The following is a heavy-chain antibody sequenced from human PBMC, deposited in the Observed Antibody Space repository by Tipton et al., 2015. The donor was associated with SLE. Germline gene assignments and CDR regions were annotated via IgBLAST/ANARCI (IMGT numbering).Heavy chain of an antibody. CDR2: IKQDGSEK. V-gene: IGHV3-7*03. Sequence: SLRLSCAASGFTFSSYAMHWVHQAPGKGLEWVANIKQDGSEKYYVDSVKGRFTISRDNAKNSLYLQMNSLRAEDTAVYYCAREITLGGMDVWGQGTTVTVSS. CDR3: AREITLGGMDV. D-gene: IGHD3-16*01. J-gene: IGHJ6*02. CDR1: GFTFSSYA.